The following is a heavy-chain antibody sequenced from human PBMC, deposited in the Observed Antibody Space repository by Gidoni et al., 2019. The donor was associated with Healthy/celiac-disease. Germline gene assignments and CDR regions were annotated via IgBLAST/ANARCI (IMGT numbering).Heavy chain of an antibody. V-gene: IGHV3-9*01. CDR3: AKDKAAVTTLFDY. CDR1: GFPFDDYA. D-gene: IGHD4-4*01. J-gene: IGHJ4*02. Sequence: EVQLVESGGGLVQPGRSLRLSCAASGFPFDDYAMHWVRQAPGKGLEWVSGISWNSGSIGYADSVKGRFTISRDNAKNSLYLQMNSLRAEDTALYYCAKDKAAVTTLFDYWGQGTLVTVSS. CDR2: ISWNSGSI.